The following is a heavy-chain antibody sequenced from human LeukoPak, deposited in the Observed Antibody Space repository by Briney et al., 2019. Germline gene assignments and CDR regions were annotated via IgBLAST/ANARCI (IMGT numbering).Heavy chain of an antibody. CDR1: GDSVSSNSGV. CDR2: TYYRSKWHN. CDR3: AGTTDYSSCLAY. J-gene: IGHJ4*02. D-gene: IGHD4-11*01. V-gene: IGHV6-1*01. Sequence: SQTLSHTCAISGDSVSSNSGVWNWIRQSPSRGLEWLGRTYYRSKWHNEYAESVKSRISINPDTSKNQCSLQLNSVTPEDTAEYYCAGTTDYSSCLAYWGQGTLVTVSS.